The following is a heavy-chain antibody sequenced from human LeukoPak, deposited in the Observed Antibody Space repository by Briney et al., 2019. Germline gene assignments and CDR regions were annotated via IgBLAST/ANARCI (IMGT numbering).Heavy chain of an antibody. CDR3: ASFLTTYDLKIDY. Sequence: SETLSLTCTVSGGSISSSSYYWGWIRQPPGKGLEWIGNIYYSGSTYYNASFKSRVTISVDTSKNHFSLKLSSVTAADTAVYYCASFLTTYDLKIDYWGQGTLVTVSS. CDR1: GGSISSSSYY. D-gene: IGHD3-3*01. J-gene: IGHJ4*02. CDR2: IYYSGST. V-gene: IGHV4-39*07.